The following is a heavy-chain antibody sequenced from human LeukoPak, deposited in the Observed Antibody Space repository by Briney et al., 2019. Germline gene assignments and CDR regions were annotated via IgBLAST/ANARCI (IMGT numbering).Heavy chain of an antibody. CDR2: ISGSGGST. CDR1: GFTFSSYA. J-gene: IGHJ4*02. Sequence: GGSLRLSCAASGFTFSSYAMSWVRQAPGKGLEWVSAISGSGGSTYYADSVKGRFTISRDNSKNTLYLQMNSLRAEDTAVYYCTRDRGRPGPQGYWGQGTLVTVSS. CDR3: TRDRGRPGPQGY. V-gene: IGHV3-23*01. D-gene: IGHD3-10*01.